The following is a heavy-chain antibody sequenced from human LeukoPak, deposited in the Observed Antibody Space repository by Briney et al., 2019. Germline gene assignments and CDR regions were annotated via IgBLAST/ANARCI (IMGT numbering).Heavy chain of an antibody. J-gene: IGHJ4*02. CDR2: MSYDGSDK. V-gene: IGHV3-30*04. D-gene: IGHD6-19*01. CDR1: GFTFSSYA. Sequence: GGSLRLSCAASGFTFSSYAMQWVRQAPGKGLEWVAVMSYDGSDKNYADSVKGRFTISRDNSKNTLYLQMNSLRADDTAVYYCARAVYRSGGYYFDYWGQGTLVIVSS. CDR3: ARAVYRSGGYYFDY.